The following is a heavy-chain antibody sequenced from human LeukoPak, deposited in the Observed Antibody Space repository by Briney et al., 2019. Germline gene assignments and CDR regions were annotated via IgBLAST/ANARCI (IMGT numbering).Heavy chain of an antibody. J-gene: IGHJ4*02. CDR1: SGSFSGYY. CDR2: INHSGSN. D-gene: IGHD3-3*01. CDR3: ARGASSFYAFWSGYYTGSIFDY. Sequence: SETLSLTCAVYSGSFSGYYWSWIRQPPGKGLEWIGEINHSGSNNYNPFLKSRVTISVDTSKNQFSLKLSSVTAADTAVYYCARGASSFYAFWSGYYTGSIFDYWGQGTLVTVSS. V-gene: IGHV4-34*01.